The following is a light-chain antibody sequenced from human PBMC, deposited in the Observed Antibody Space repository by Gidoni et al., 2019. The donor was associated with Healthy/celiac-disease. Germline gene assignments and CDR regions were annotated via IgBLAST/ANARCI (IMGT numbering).Light chain of an antibody. CDR2: AAS. CDR3: QQYNSYLHT. V-gene: IGKV1-16*02. CDR1: HVISNY. Sequence: DIQMTKSPSSLSASVGDGVPISCRASHVISNYLAWFQQKPGNAPRSLIYAASSWQSGVPAKFSGSGSGTDFTLTISSLQPEDFATYYCQQYNSYLHTFGGGTKVEIK. J-gene: IGKJ4*01.